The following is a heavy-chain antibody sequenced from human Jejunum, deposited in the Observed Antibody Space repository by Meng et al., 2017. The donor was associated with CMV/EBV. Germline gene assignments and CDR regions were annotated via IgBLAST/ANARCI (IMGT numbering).Heavy chain of an antibody. Sequence: AVSGFTFRNYPMPWVRQAPGKGLQWVAGISYDGDNKYHTDSVMGRFTISRDDSRNTLFLQMNGLRGDDTAIYYCARENDYYNYFDYWGRGTQVTVFS. CDR3: ARENDYYNYFDY. J-gene: IGHJ4*02. CDR2: ISYDGDNK. CDR1: GFTFRNYP. D-gene: IGHD1-26*01. V-gene: IGHV3-30*03.